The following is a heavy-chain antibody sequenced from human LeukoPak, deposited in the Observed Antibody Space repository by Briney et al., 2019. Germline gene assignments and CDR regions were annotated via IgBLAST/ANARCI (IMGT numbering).Heavy chain of an antibody. D-gene: IGHD1-26*01. CDR3: AKGGPTGSNYFDF. Sequence: GGSLRLSCAASEFTFDNYAMSWVRQAPGKGLGWVSVISGRGYYSYYADSVKGRFTVSRDNSKTTLYLQMNSLRADDTAVYYCAKGGPTGSNYFDFWGQGTLVAVSS. V-gene: IGHV3-23*01. CDR2: ISGRGYYS. J-gene: IGHJ4*02. CDR1: EFTFDNYA.